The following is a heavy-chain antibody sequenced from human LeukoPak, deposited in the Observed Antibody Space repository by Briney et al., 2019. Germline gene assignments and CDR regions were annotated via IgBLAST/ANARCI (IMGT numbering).Heavy chain of an antibody. CDR2: VYYTGST. J-gene: IGHJ4*02. V-gene: IGHV4-59*01. CDR3: ASNTGTVFDY. D-gene: IGHD7-27*01. CDR1: GDFITAYY. Sequence: SETLSLTCTVSGDFITAYYWSWIRQPPGKGLEWIGYVYYTGSTEYNPSLRSRVTISLDLSKLQFSLNLTFVTAADTAVYHCASNTGTVFDYWGQGALVTVSS.